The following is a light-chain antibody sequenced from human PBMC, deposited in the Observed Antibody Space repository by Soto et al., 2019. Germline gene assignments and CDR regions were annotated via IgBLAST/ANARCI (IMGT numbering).Light chain of an antibody. V-gene: IGLV2-14*01. Sequence: QSSLTQPASVSGSPVQSITISCTGTSSDICAYYYVSWFQQHPDKSPKLMISEVTNRPSGVSDRFSGSKSGNAASLTISGLQAEDEAYYLCVSFTTAXTHIVGTEIKVXV. CDR1: SSDICAYYY. CDR3: VSFTTAXTHI. J-gene: IGLJ1*01. CDR2: EVT.